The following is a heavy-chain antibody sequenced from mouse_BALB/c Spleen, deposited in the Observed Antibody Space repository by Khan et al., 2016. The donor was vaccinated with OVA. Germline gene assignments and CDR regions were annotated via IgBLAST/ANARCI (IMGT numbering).Heavy chain of an antibody. CDR3: ARHEDYYGSRPYVDY. J-gene: IGHJ2*01. CDR1: GLTFSRYS. CDR2: ISSGGSYT. Sequence: EVELVESGGGLVKPGESLKLSCAASGLTFSRYSMSWVRQTPEKRLEWVASISSGGSYTYYPDNVKGRFTLSRDNAKNTPYLHLSSLRSEDTAIYYCARHEDYYGSRPYVDYWGQGTTLTVSS. V-gene: IGHV5-9-3*01. D-gene: IGHD1-1*01.